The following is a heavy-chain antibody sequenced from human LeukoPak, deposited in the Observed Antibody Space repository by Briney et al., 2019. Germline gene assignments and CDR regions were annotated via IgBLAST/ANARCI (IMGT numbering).Heavy chain of an antibody. D-gene: IGHD6-6*01. CDR1: GFTFDDYA. CDR2: ISWNSGSI. J-gene: IGHJ4*02. CDR3: ARDLPTGSDYFDY. Sequence: SLRLSCAASGFTFDDYAMHWVRQAPGKGLEWVSGISWNSGSIGYADSVKGRFTISRDNAKNSLYLQMNSLRAEDTALYYCARDLPTGSDYFDYWGQGTLVTVSS. V-gene: IGHV3-9*01.